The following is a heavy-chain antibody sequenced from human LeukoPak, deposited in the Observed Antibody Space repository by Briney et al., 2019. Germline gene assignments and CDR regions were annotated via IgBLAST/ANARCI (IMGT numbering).Heavy chain of an antibody. CDR2: IKQDGSKK. V-gene: IGHV3-7*04. J-gene: IGHJ4*02. D-gene: IGHD5-24*01. CDR3: TRVGYIGEGTDY. CDR1: GFPFSSYW. Sequence: GGSLRLSCVASGFPFSSYWMTWVRQAPGKGLEWVANIKQDGSKKSYVDSVKGRFTISRDNAKNSLYLQMNSLRAEDTAIYYCTRVGYIGEGTDYWGQGTLVTVSS.